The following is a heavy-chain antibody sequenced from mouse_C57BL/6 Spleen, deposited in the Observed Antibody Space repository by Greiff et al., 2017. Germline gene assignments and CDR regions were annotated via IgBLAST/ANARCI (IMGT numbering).Heavy chain of an antibody. D-gene: IGHD2-1*01. CDR1: GYTFTSSW. J-gene: IGHJ1*03. V-gene: IGHV1-69*01. CDR2: IDPSDSYT. CDR3: ARNYGNYWYFDV. Sequence: QVQLQQPGAELVMPGASVKLSCKASGYTFTSSWMHWVKQRPGQGLEWIGEIDPSDSYTNYNQKFKGKSTLTVDKSSSTAYMQLSSLTSEDSAVYYCARNYGNYWYFDVWGTGTTVTVSS.